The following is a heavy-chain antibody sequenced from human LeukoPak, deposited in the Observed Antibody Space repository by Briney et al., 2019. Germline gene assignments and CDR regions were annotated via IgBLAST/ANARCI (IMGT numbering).Heavy chain of an antibody. V-gene: IGHV4-39*07. CDR1: GGSISSSSYY. D-gene: IGHD3-10*01. J-gene: IGHJ5*02. Sequence: PSETLSLTCTVSGGSISSSSYYWGWIRQPPGKGLEWIGSIYYSGSTYYNPSLKSRVTISVDTSKNQFSLKLSSVTAADTAVYYCARSDYYGSGGVRYNWFDPWGQGTLVTVSS. CDR3: ARSDYYGSGGVRYNWFDP. CDR2: IYYSGST.